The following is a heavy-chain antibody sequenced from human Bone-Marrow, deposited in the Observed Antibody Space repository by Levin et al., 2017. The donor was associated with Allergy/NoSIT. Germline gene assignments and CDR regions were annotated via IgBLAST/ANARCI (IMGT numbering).Heavy chain of an antibody. CDR3: ARWGSRTPYYYYGMDV. D-gene: IGHD6-13*01. CDR2: INTNTGNP. Sequence: GESLKISCKASGYTFTSYAMNWVRQAPGQGLEWMGWINTNTGNPTYAQGFTGRFVFSLDTSVSTAYLQISSLKAEDTAVYYCARWGSRTPYYYYGMDVWGQGTTVTVSS. V-gene: IGHV7-4-1*02. CDR1: GYTFTSYA. J-gene: IGHJ6*02.